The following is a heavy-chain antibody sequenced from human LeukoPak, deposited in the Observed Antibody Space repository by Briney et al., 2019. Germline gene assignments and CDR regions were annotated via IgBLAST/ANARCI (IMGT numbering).Heavy chain of an antibody. CDR2: INPNTGDR. J-gene: IGHJ4*02. D-gene: IGHD4-17*01. CDR3: ARTTSLTASGYDY. Sequence: AASLKVYCKASGYTFTNYHINWVRQAPGQGLEWMGWINPNTGDRGYAQKFQGRVSITSDTSISTAYMELGSPRSEDTAVYFCARTTSLTASGYDYWGQGTLVTVSS. V-gene: IGHV1-8*03. CDR1: GYTFTNYH.